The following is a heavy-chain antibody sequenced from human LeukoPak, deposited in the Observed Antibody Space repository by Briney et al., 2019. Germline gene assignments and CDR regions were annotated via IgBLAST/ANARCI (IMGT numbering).Heavy chain of an antibody. V-gene: IGHV3-48*03. Sequence: GGSLRLSCAASGFTFSNHEMNWVRQAPGKGLEWVSYISSSGGTIYYADSVKGRFTISRDNAKNSLYLQVNSLRAEDTAVYYCARDRGVTLFYYGMDVWGQGTTVTVSS. CDR2: ISSSGGTI. J-gene: IGHJ6*02. CDR3: ARDRGVTLFYYGMDV. D-gene: IGHD2-21*02. CDR1: GFTFSNHE.